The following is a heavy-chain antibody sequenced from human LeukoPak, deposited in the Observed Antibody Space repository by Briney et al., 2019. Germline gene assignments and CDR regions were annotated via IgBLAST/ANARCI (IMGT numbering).Heavy chain of an antibody. V-gene: IGHV3-73*01. CDR3: TGNYYGSGSYADFDY. CDR1: GFTFSGSA. D-gene: IGHD3-10*01. CDR2: IRSTANGYAT. Sequence: PGGSLRLSCAASGFTFSGSALHWVRQASGGGLEWVGRIRSTANGYATAYAASVKGRFTISRDDSKNTAYLQIDSLKTEDTAVYYCTGNYYGSGSYADFDYWGQGTLVTVSS. J-gene: IGHJ4*02.